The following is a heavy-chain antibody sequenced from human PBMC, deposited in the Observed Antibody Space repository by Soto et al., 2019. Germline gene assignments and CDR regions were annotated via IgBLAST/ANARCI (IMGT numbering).Heavy chain of an antibody. CDR1: GGSISSYY. CDR2: IYYSGST. J-gene: IGHJ4*02. Sequence: SETLSLTCTVSGGSISSYYWSWIRQPPGKGLEWIGYIYYSGSTNYNPSLKSRVTISVDTSKNQFSLKLSSVTAADTAVYYCARDRPYDSTNYWGQGTLVTVSS. CDR3: ARDRPYDSTNY. D-gene: IGHD3-22*01. V-gene: IGHV4-59*01.